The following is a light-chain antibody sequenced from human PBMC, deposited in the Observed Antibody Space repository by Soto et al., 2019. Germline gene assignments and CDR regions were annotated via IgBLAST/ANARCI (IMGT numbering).Light chain of an antibody. J-gene: IGLJ2*01. V-gene: IGLV2-8*01. CDR2: EVS. CDR3: SSYAGSNNPVV. Sequence: QSALTHPPSASGSPGQSVTISCTGTSSDVGGYNYVSWYQQHPGKAPKLMIYEVSKRPSGVPDRFSGSTSGNTASLTVSGLQADEEADYYCSSYAGSNNPVVFGGGTTLTVL. CDR1: SSDVGGYNY.